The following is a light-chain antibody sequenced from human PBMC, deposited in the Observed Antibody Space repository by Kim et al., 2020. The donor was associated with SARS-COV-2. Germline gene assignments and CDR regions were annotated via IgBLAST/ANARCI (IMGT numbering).Light chain of an antibody. CDR3: NPRDSSGNHHYV. J-gene: IGLJ1*01. CDR2: GKN. CDR1: SLRSYY. Sequence: SSELTQDPAVSVALGQTVRITCQGDSLRSYYASWYQQKPGQAPVLVIYGKNNRPSGIPDRFSGSSPGNTASLTITGAQAEDEADYYCNPRDSSGNHHYVLGTGAKVAVL. V-gene: IGLV3-19*01.